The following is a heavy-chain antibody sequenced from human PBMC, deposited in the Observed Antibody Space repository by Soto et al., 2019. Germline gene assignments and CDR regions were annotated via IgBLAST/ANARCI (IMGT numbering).Heavy chain of an antibody. CDR2: ITINGRST. CDR3: VIGLHSSGWYNWFDP. J-gene: IGHJ5*02. CDR1: GFTFSSYA. V-gene: IGHV3-64D*06. D-gene: IGHD6-19*01. Sequence: PGGSLRLSCLASGFTFSSYAMYWVRQAPGKGLEYVSAITINGRSTYYADSVKGRFTISRDNSKNTLYLQMSSLRDEDTAVYYCVIGLHSSGWYNWFDPWGQGTLVTVSS.